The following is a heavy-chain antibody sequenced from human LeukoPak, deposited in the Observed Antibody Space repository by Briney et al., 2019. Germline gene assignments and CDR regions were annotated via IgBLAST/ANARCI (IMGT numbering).Heavy chain of an antibody. V-gene: IGHV3-30*04. D-gene: IGHD1-26*01. CDR3: AKDVGKWESLHFFDY. Sequence: GGSLRLSCAASGFTFSSYAMHWVRQAPGKGLEWVAVISYDGSNKYYADSVKGRFTISRDNSKNTLYLQMNSLRAEDTAVYYCAKDVGKWESLHFFDYWGQGTLVTVSS. J-gene: IGHJ4*02. CDR2: ISYDGSNK. CDR1: GFTFSSYA.